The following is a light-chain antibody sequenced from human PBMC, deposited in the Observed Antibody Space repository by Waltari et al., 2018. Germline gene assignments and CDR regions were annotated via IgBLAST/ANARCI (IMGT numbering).Light chain of an antibody. V-gene: IGKV3-20*01. CDR3: QQYGSSPLT. Sequence: IVLTQSPGTLSLSPGERATLSCRATQSVSSSHLAWYQQKPGQAPRLLISGASSRATGIPDRFSASGSGTDFTLTISRLEPEDFAVYYCQQYGSSPLTFGGGTKVEIK. CDR1: QSVSSSH. J-gene: IGKJ4*01. CDR2: GAS.